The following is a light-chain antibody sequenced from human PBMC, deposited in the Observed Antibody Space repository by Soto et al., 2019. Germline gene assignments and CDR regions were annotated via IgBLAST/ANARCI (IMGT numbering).Light chain of an antibody. Sequence: DIQXAKKKKSLCAPVRHRVNITCRESQDIRNDLGWYKKKKGKQXNXXLYAESTSQSGVQSRLRGSGSGKEFTIKISSLQPADFGPYYCLQQNSNRITFGDGTILEI. V-gene: IGKV1-17*01. CDR2: AES. J-gene: IGKJ5*01. CDR1: QDIRND. CDR3: LQQNSNRIT.